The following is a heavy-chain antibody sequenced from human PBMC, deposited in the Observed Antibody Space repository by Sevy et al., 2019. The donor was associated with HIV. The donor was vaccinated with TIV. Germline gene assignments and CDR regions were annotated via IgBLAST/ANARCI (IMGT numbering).Heavy chain of an antibody. V-gene: IGHV3-21*01. Sequence: RGSLRLSCAASGFTIRTYNMNWVRQAPGKGLERVSSISSSSTYIYYADSVKGRFTISRDNAKNSLYLQMSSLRAEDTAAYYCARDLVVPATTDYFYYGMDVWGQGTTVTVSS. D-gene: IGHD2-15*01. CDR1: GFTIRTYN. CDR3: ARDLVVPATTDYFYYGMDV. CDR2: ISSSSTYI. J-gene: IGHJ6*02.